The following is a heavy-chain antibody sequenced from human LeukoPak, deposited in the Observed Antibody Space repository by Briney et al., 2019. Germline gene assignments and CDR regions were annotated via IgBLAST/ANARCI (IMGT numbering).Heavy chain of an antibody. D-gene: IGHD2-21*01. V-gene: IGHV3-30*02. CDR3: AKDVSYGSATYYYYGMDV. CDR1: GFTFSSYG. CDR2: IWYDGSNK. Sequence: GGSLRLSCAASGFTFSSYGMHWVRQAPGKGLEWVAVIWYDGSNKYYADSVKGRFTISRDNSKNTLYLQMNSLRIEDTAVYSCAKDVSYGSATYYYYGMDVWGQGTTVIVSS. J-gene: IGHJ6*02.